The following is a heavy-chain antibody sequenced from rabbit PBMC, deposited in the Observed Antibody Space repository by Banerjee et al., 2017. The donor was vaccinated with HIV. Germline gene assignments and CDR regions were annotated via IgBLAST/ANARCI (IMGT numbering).Heavy chain of an antibody. CDR2: INAVTGKA. V-gene: IGHV1S45*01. CDR3: ARDYVNAFDP. J-gene: IGHJ2*01. Sequence: QEQLVESGGGLVKPEGSLKLSCTASGFSFSNKAVMCWVRQAPGKGLEWIACINAVTGKAVYASWAKGRFTFSKTSSTTVTLQVTSLTVADTATYFCARDYVNAFDPWGQGTLVTVS. CDR1: GFSFSNKAV. D-gene: IGHD4-2*01.